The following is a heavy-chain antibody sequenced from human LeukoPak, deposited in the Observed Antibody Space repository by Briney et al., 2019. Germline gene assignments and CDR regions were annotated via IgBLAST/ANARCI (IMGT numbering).Heavy chain of an antibody. J-gene: IGHJ3*02. Sequence: SGTLSLTCAVSGGSISSSNWWSWVRQPPGKGLEWIGEIYHSGSTNYNPSLKSRVTISVDKSKNQFSLKLSSVTAADTAVYYCARASSGPSSYAFDIWGQGTMVTVSS. V-gene: IGHV4-4*02. CDR3: ARASSGPSSYAFDI. CDR1: GGSISSSNW. CDR2: IYHSGST. D-gene: IGHD6-19*01.